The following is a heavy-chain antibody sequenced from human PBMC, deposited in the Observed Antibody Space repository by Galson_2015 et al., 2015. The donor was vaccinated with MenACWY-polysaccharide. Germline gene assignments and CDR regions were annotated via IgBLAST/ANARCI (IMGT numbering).Heavy chain of an antibody. CDR2: IRNDGRK. V-gene: IGHV3-30*02. J-gene: IGHJ4*02. D-gene: IGHD6-13*01. CDR3: ARNPSRLDIAASSH. CDR1: GFNFGGNG. Sequence: SLRLSCAGSGFNFGGNGLHWVRQAPGKGLEWVALIRNDGRKHYPDAVKGRFTISRDNSKHTLYLQMNSLRPEDTAVYYCARNPSRLDIAASSHWGQGPLASVSS.